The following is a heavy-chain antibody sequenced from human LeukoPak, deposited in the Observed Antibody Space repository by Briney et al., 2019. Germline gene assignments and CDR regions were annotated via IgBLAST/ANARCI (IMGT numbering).Heavy chain of an antibody. CDR2: ISSSSSTI. V-gene: IGHV3-48*04. CDR1: GFTFSSCS. Sequence: PGGSLRLSCAASGFTFSSCSMNWVRQAPGKGLEWVSYISSSSSTIYYADSVKGRFTISRDNAKNSLYLQMNSLRAEDTAVYYCARVGYDFWSGYYSMPNYYYYYMDVWGKGTTVTVSS. D-gene: IGHD3-3*01. J-gene: IGHJ6*03. CDR3: ARVGYDFWSGYYSMPNYYYYYMDV.